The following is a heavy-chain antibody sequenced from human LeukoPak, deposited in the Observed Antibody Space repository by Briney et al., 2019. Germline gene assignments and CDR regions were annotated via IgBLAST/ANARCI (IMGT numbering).Heavy chain of an antibody. V-gene: IGHV1-18*01. CDR3: ARADIIVVAGATPVGSAFEY. CDR1: GYTFISYG. Sequence: ASLKVSCKTSGYTFISYGISWLRQAPGQGIGWMGWISANKGDTEYAQKFQGRLTVTRDTSTSTAYMELKRLKSDDTAVYYCARADIIVVAGATPVGSAFEYWGQGTLITVS. CDR2: ISANKGDT. D-gene: IGHD2-15*01. J-gene: IGHJ4*02.